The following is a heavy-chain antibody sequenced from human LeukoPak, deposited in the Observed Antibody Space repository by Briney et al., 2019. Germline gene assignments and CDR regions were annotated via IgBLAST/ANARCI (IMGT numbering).Heavy chain of an antibody. D-gene: IGHD3-22*01. V-gene: IGHV4-4*07. CDR2: IYTSGST. J-gene: IGHJ5*02. Sequence: PSETLSLTCTVSGGSISSYYWSWIRQPAGKGLEWIGRIYTSGSTNYNPSLRSRVTMSVDTSKNQFSLNLSSVTAADTAVYYCARAASSGYYSWFDPWGQGTLVTVSS. CDR1: GGSISSYY. CDR3: ARAASSGYYSWFDP.